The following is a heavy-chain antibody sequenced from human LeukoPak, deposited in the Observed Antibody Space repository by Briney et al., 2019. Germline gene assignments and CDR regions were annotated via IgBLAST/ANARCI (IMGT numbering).Heavy chain of an antibody. CDR3: ARGGQNWNYVSLFDY. Sequence: ASVKVSCKASGYTFTSYYMHWVRQAPGQGLEWMGWINPNSGGTNYAQKFQGRVTMTRDTSISTAYMELSRLRSDDTAVYYCARGGQNWNYVSLFDYWGQGTLVTVSS. D-gene: IGHD1-7*01. CDR2: INPNSGGT. V-gene: IGHV1-2*02. J-gene: IGHJ4*02. CDR1: GYTFTSYY.